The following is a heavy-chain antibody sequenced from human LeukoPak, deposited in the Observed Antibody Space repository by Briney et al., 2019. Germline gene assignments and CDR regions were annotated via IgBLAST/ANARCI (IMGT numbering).Heavy chain of an antibody. CDR3: ARMAVSGRDNWFDP. CDR1: GYTFTGYY. V-gene: IGHV1-2*02. CDR2: ISPNSGGT. Sequence: ASVKVSCKASGYTFTGYYMHWVRQAPGQGLEWMGWISPNSGGTNYAQKFQGRVTMTRDTSISTAYMELSRLRSDDTAVYYCARMAVSGRDNWFDPWGPGSLVTVSS. D-gene: IGHD6-19*01. J-gene: IGHJ5*02.